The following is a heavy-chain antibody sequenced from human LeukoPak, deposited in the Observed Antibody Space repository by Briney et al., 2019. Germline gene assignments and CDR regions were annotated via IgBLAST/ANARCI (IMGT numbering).Heavy chain of an antibody. V-gene: IGHV4-39*01. J-gene: IGHJ4*02. D-gene: IGHD4-17*01. CDR1: GGSISSSSYY. CDR2: IYYSGST. Sequence: SETLSLTCTVSGGSISSSSYYWGWIRQPPGKGLEWIGSIYYSGSTYYNPTLKSRVTISVDTSKNQFSLKLSSVTAADTAVYYCARPYGAAGLDWGQGTLVTVSS. CDR3: ARPYGAAGLD.